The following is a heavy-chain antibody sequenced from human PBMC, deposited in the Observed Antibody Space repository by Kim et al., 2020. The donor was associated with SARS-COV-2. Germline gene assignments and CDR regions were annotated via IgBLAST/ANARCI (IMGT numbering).Heavy chain of an antibody. CDR3: VKEWGS. CDR2: KQDGSVR. Sequence: KQDGSVRHYGDSVEGRFTISRDNAKNSVFLQMNSLRAEDTAVYYCVKEWGSWGQGTLVTVSS. V-gene: IGHV3-7*03. J-gene: IGHJ5*02. D-gene: IGHD3-16*01.